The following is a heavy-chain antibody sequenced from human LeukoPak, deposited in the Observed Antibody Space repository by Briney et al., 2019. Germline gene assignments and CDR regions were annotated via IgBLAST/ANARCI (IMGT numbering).Heavy chain of an antibody. CDR3: ARRHMTTVSNFDY. Sequence: GRSLRLSCAASGFTFSSYGMHWVRQAPGKGLEWAAVISYDGSNKYYADSVKGRFTISRDNSKNTLYLQMNSLRAEDTAVYYCARRHMTTVSNFDYWGQGTLVTVSS. V-gene: IGHV3-30*03. D-gene: IGHD4-17*01. CDR2: ISYDGSNK. J-gene: IGHJ4*02. CDR1: GFTFSSYG.